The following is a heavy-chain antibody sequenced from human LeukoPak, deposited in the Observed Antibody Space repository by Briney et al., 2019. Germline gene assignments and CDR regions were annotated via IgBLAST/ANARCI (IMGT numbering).Heavy chain of an antibody. J-gene: IGHJ4*02. D-gene: IGHD3-22*01. CDR3: ARGGSSGYYYLDY. CDR2: IKQDGSEK. V-gene: IGHV3-7*01. Sequence: GGSLRLSCAASGFTFSSYWMSWVRQAPGKGLEWVANIKQDGSEKYYVDSVKGRFTISRDNAKNSLYLQMNSLRAEDTAVYYCARGGSSGYYYLDYWGQGTLVTVSS. CDR1: GFTFSSYW.